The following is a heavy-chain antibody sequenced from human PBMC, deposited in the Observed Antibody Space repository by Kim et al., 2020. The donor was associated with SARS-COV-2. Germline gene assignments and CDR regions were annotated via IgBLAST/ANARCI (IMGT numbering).Heavy chain of an antibody. V-gene: IGHV4-31*03. D-gene: IGHD3-10*01. CDR3: ARDLAYYGSGSPGWFDP. J-gene: IGHJ5*02. CDR2: IYYSGST. Sequence: SETLSLTCTVSGGPISSGGYYWSWIRQHPGKGLEWIGYIYYSGSTYYNPSLKSRVTISVDTSKNQSSLKLSTVTAADTAVYYCARDLAYYGSGSPGWFDPWGQGTLVTVSS. CDR1: GGPISSGGYY.